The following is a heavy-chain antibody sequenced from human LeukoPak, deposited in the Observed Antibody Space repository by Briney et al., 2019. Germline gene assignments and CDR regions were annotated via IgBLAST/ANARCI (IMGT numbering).Heavy chain of an antibody. CDR2: IRYDGSNK. CDR1: GFTFSSYG. J-gene: IGHJ3*02. CDR3: AKEKSVIVADAFDI. D-gene: IGHD2-15*01. V-gene: IGHV3-30*02. Sequence: GGSLRLSCAASGFTFSSYGMHWVRQAPGKGLEWVAFIRYDGSNKYYADSVKGRFTISRDNSKNTLYLQMNSLRAEDTAVYYCAKEKSVIVADAFDIWGQGTMVTVSS.